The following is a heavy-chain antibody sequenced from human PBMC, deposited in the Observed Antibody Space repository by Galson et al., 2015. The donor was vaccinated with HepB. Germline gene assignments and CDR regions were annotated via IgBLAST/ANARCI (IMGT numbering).Heavy chain of an antibody. Sequence: SLRLSCAASGFTFSSYSMNWVRQAPGKGLEWVSSIRSSRSYIYYADSVKGRFTISRDNAKNSLYLQMNSLRAEDTAVYYCARAGYSSGWYLGYAEYYYGMDVWGQGTTVTVSS. D-gene: IGHD6-19*01. CDR2: IRSSRSYI. CDR1: GFTFSSYS. CDR3: ARAGYSSGWYLGYAEYYYGMDV. V-gene: IGHV3-21*01. J-gene: IGHJ6*02.